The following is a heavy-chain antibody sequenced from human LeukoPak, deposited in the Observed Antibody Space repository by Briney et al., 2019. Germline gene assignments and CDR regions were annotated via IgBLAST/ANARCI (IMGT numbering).Heavy chain of an antibody. Sequence: GGSLRLSCAASGFTFSSYWMSWVRQAPGKGLEWVANIKQDGSEKYYVDSVKGRFTISRDNAKNSLYLQMNSLRAEDTAVYYCTSRHYYGSGSYYNAGGVIDYWGQGTLVTVSS. D-gene: IGHD3-10*01. V-gene: IGHV3-7*01. J-gene: IGHJ4*02. CDR1: GFTFSSYW. CDR2: IKQDGSEK. CDR3: TSRHYYGSGSYYNAGGVIDY.